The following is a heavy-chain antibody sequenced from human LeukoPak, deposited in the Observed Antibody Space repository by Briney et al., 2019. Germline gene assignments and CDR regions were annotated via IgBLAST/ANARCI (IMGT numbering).Heavy chain of an antibody. Sequence: SETLSLTCTVTGTSIRSGSYYWNWIRQAAGKGLEWIGRMYVGGRTTYNPSLKSRVTISLETTENQFSLRLRSVTAADTAVYYCAREGIAVADTYYYYYMDVWGKGTWVTVSS. CDR3: AREGIAVADTYYYYYMDV. J-gene: IGHJ6*03. CDR1: GTSIRSGSYY. V-gene: IGHV4-61*02. CDR2: MYVGGRT. D-gene: IGHD6-19*01.